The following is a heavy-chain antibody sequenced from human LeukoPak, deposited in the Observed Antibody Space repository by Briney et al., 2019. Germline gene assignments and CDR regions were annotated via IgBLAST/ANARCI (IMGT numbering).Heavy chain of an antibody. CDR3: ARDRHTAMVYYYYYMDV. CDR1: GFTFSNYS. J-gene: IGHJ6*03. D-gene: IGHD5-18*01. V-gene: IGHV3-21*04. Sequence: GGSLRLSCAGSGFTFSNYSINWVRQAPGKGLEWVSSISPSSHYIYYADSVRGRFTISRDNARDSLYLQMNSLRDEDTAVYYCARDRHTAMVYYYYYMDVWGTGTTVTVSS. CDR2: ISPSSHYI.